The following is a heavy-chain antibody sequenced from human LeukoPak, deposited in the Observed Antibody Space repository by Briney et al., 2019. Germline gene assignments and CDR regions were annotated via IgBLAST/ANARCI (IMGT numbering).Heavy chain of an antibody. V-gene: IGHV3-30*02. D-gene: IGHD3-3*01. CDR3: AKDINFGGFPFDY. J-gene: IGHJ4*02. CDR2: IRNDGSIK. Sequence: PGGSLRLSCAASGFTFSSYGMHWVRQAPGKGLEWVAFIRNDGSIKYYVDSVKGRFTISRDNSKNTLYLQMNSLRAEDTAVYYCAKDINFGGFPFDYWGQGTLVTVSS. CDR1: GFTFSSYG.